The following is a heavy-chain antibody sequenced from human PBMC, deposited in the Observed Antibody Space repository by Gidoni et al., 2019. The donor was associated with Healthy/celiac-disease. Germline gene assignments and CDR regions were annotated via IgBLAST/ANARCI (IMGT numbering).Heavy chain of an antibody. D-gene: IGHD5-18*01. CDR2: IYYSGST. CDR3: ARAGYSYGSFDY. Sequence: QPPGKGLEWIGYIYYSGSTNYNPSLKSRVTISADTSKNQFSLKLSSVTAADTAVYYCARAGYSYGSFDYWGQGTLVTVSS. V-gene: IGHV4-59*01. J-gene: IGHJ4*02.